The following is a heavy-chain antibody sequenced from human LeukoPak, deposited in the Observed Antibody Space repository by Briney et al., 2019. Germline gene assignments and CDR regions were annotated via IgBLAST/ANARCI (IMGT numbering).Heavy chain of an antibody. V-gene: IGHV3-9*01. Sequence: GRSLRLSCAASGFTFDDYAMHWVRQAPGKGLEWVSGISWNSGSIGYADSVKGRFTISRDNAKNSLYLQMNSLRAEDTALYYCAKDSVVVAATQASYYYYGMDVWGQGTTVTVSS. D-gene: IGHD2-15*01. CDR1: GFTFDDYA. CDR2: ISWNSGSI. J-gene: IGHJ6*02. CDR3: AKDSVVVAATQASYYYYGMDV.